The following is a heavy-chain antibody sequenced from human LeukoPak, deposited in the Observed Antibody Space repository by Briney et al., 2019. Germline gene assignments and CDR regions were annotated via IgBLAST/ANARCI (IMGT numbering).Heavy chain of an antibody. J-gene: IGHJ4*02. V-gene: IGHV3-49*04. CDR3: TRGGEAAMVFLDY. D-gene: IGHD5-18*01. CDR1: GFTFGDYA. Sequence: PGGSLRLSCTASGFTFGDYAMSWVRQAPGKGLEWVGFIRSKAYGGTTEYAASVKGRFTISRDDSKSIAYLQMNSLKTEDTAVYYCTRGGEAAMVFLDYWGQGTLVTVSS. CDR2: IRSKAYGGTT.